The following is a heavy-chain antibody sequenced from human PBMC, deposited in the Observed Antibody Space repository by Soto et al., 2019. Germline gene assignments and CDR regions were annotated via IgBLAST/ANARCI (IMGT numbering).Heavy chain of an antibody. J-gene: IGHJ6*02. V-gene: IGHV1-8*01. CDR1: GYTFTSYD. D-gene: IGHD6-13*01. CDR2: MNPNSGNT. CDR3: ARAELVRYYYDDMDV. Sequence: QVQLVQSGAEVKKPGASVKVSCKASGYTFTSYDINWVRQATGQGLAWMGWMNPNSGNTGYAQKFQGRVTMTRNTSISTAYMELSSLRSEDTAVYYCARAELVRYYYDDMDVWGQGTTVTVSS.